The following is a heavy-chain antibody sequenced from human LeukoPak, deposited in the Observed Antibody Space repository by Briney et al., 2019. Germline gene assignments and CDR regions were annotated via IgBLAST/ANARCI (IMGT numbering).Heavy chain of an antibody. CDR3: ARGVYCSSASCYWD. J-gene: IGHJ4*02. D-gene: IGHD2-2*01. Sequence: SETLSLTCTVSGVSVSNSNFYWGWIRRPPGKGPEFIGSMHYSGSTYYNPSLKSRVAVFVDTSKNQFSLNLRFVTDVDTAVYYCARGVYCSSASCYWDWGQGTLVTVSS. CDR1: GVSVSNSNFY. CDR2: MHYSGST. V-gene: IGHV4-39*02.